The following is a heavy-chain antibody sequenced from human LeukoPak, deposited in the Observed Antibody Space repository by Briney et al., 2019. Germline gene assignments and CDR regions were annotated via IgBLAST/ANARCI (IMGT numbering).Heavy chain of an antibody. CDR2: IYYSGST. CDR1: GGSISSSSYY. J-gene: IGHJ4*02. CDR3: ARHIGSGATIEDY. D-gene: IGHD5-12*01. Sequence: TPSETLSLTCTVSGGSISSSSYYWGWIRQPPGKGLEWIGSIYYSGSTYYNPSLKSRVTISVDTSKNQFSLKLSSVTAADTAVYYCARHIGSGATIEDYWGQGTLVTVSS. V-gene: IGHV4-39*01.